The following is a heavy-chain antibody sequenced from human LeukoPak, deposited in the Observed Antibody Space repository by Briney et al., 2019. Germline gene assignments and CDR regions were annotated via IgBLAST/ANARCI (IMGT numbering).Heavy chain of an antibody. CDR2: INSDTSTT. Sequence: GGPLRLSCAASGFTFSSYWMHWVRQAPGQGLVWVSRINSDTSTTDYADSVKGRFTISRDNAENTLYLQMNSLRVEDTGVYYCARETGDQFDYWGQGTLVTVSS. J-gene: IGHJ4*02. CDR3: ARETGDQFDY. CDR1: GFTFSSYW. V-gene: IGHV3-74*01.